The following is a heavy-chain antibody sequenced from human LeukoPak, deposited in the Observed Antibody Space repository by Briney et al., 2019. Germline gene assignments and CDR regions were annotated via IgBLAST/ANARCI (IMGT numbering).Heavy chain of an antibody. V-gene: IGHV3-11*04. D-gene: IGHD3-9*01. CDR2: ISSSGSGT. Sequence: PGGSLRLSCAAPGFTFSDSYMGWIRQAPGEGLEWISYISSSGSGTYYADSVKGRFTISRDNSKNTLYLQMNSLRAEDTAVYYCAREPRYDNRLYYFDYWGQGTLVTVSS. CDR3: AREPRYDNRLYYFDY. J-gene: IGHJ4*02. CDR1: GFTFSDSY.